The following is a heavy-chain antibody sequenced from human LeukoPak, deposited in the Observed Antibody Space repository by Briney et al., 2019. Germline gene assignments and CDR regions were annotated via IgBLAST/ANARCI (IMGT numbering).Heavy chain of an antibody. Sequence: GGSLRLSCAASGFTFSNYAMTWVRQAPGKGLEWVSAISGTSDNTYYADSVRGRFTISRDNSKNTLYLQMNSLRAEDTAVYYCAKMGKTENHYGSGRFSYYYYMDVWGKGTTVTISS. V-gene: IGHV3-23*01. J-gene: IGHJ6*03. D-gene: IGHD3-10*01. CDR1: GFTFSNYA. CDR2: ISGTSDNT. CDR3: AKMGKTENHYGSGRFSYYYYMDV.